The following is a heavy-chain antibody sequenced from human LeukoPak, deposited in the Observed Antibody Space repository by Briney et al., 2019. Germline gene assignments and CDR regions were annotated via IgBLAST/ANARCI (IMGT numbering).Heavy chain of an antibody. J-gene: IGHJ4*02. Sequence: GESLKISCKGSGYSFTSYWIGWVRQMPGKGLEWMGIIYPVDSDTRYSPLFQGELTISAETSISTGYLQWSSLKAWDTAMYYCARQGFVGDFGGTLDYWGQGTLVTVSS. D-gene: IGHD3-3*01. CDR1: GYSFTSYW. CDR3: ARQGFVGDFGGTLDY. CDR2: IYPVDSDT. V-gene: IGHV5-51*01.